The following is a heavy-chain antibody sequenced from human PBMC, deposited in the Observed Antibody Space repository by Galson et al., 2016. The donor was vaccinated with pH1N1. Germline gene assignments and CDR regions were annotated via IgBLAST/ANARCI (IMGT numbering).Heavy chain of an antibody. Sequence: TLSLTCTVSGGFISDGGFRWSWVRQLPGMGLEWIGYISDTGKTYYNPSLKRPVTMSVDTSENQFSLKLNSVTAADTAISFCARDEGSTQGADRYYQYGMDVWGQGNTVIVSS. CDR2: ISDTGKT. V-gene: IGHV4-31*01. D-gene: IGHD3-9*01. CDR1: GGFISDGGFR. CDR3: ARDEGSTQGADRYYQYGMDV. J-gene: IGHJ6*02.